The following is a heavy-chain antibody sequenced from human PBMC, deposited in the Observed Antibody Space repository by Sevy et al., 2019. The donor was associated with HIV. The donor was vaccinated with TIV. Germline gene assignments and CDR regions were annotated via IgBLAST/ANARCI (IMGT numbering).Heavy chain of an antibody. D-gene: IGHD3-3*01. V-gene: IGHV4-34*01. CDR1: GGSFSGYY. Sequence: SETLSLTCAVHGGSFSGYYWSWIRQPPGKGLEWIGEINHSGSTKYNPSLKSRVTISVDTSRNQFSLKLSSVTAAEMAVYYCARRRPSGYYEYWGQGTLVTASS. J-gene: IGHJ4*02. CDR3: ARRRPSGYYEY. CDR2: INHSGST.